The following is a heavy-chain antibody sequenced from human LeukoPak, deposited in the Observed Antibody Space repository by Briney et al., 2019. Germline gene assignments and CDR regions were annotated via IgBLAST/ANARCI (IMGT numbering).Heavy chain of an antibody. CDR2: INHSGST. J-gene: IGHJ4*02. D-gene: IGHD3-22*01. CDR3: ARGQNYYYDSSGYFDY. Sequence: SETLSLTCAVYGGSFSGYYWSWIRQPPGKGLEWIGEINHSGSTNYNPSLKSRVIISVDTSKNQFSLKLSSVTAADTAVYYCARGQNYYYDSSGYFDYWGQGTLVTVSS. V-gene: IGHV4-34*01. CDR1: GGSFSGYY.